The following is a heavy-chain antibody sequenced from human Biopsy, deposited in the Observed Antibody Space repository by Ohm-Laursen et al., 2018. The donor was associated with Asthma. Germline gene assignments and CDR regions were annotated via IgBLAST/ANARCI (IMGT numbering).Heavy chain of an antibody. V-gene: IGHV3-48*02. CDR3: ARFKRGYSYGYAGVFDY. CDR2: ISSSSSTI. Sequence: SLRLSCSASGFKFDEYTMHWVRQAPGKGLEWASYISSSSSTIYYADSVKGRFTISRDNAKNSLYLQMNSLRDEDTAVYYCARFKRGYSYGYAGVFDYWGQGTLVTVSS. D-gene: IGHD5-18*01. J-gene: IGHJ4*02. CDR1: GFKFDEYT.